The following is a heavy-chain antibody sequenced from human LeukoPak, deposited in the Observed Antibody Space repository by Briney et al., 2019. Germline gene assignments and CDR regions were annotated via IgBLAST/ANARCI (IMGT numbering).Heavy chain of an antibody. V-gene: IGHV1-2*02. Sequence: ASVKVSCKSSGFIFTDHFIHWVRQVPGQGLEWMGYIGPHSRSTSSPQEFQGRVTMTRDASMTTAYMELTGLTYDDTALYFCVGEGEGLLSKDFDYWGQGTLVTVSS. D-gene: IGHD2/OR15-2a*01. CDR2: IGPHSRST. J-gene: IGHJ4*02. CDR1: GFIFTDHF. CDR3: VGEGEGLLSKDFDY.